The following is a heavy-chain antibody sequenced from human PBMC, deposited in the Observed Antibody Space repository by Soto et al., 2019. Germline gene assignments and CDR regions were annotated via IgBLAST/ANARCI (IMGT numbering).Heavy chain of an antibody. CDR1: GYTFTSYG. CDR3: ARDGAYYYGSGSQGGMDV. J-gene: IGHJ6*02. Sequence: ASVKVSCKASGYTFTSYGISWVRQAPGQGLEWMGWISAYNGNTNYAQKLQGRVTMTTDTSTSTAYMELRSLRSDDTAVYYCARDGAYYYGSGSQGGMDVWGQGTTVTVS. D-gene: IGHD3-10*01. CDR2: ISAYNGNT. V-gene: IGHV1-18*01.